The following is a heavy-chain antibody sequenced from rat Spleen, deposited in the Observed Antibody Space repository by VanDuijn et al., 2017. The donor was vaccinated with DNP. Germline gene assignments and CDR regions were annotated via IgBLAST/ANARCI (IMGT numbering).Heavy chain of an antibody. CDR3: ARWNSGYYAMDA. V-gene: IGHV5-31*01. J-gene: IGHJ4*01. Sequence: EVQLVESGGGLVQPGKSLKVSCDASGFTFNNFWMTWIRQVPGKGLEWIASITSGSGTTSYSDAVKGRFMISRDNAKSTLYLQMNSLRSEDMATYYCARWNSGYYAMDAWGQGTSVTVSS. CDR1: GFTFNNFW. CDR2: ITSGSGTT. D-gene: IGHD4-3*01.